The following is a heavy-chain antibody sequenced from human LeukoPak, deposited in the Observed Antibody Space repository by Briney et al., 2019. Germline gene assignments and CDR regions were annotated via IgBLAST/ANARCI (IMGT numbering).Heavy chain of an antibody. CDR2: INPNSGGT. V-gene: IGHV1-2*02. Sequence: ASVKVSFKASGYTFTGYYMHWVRQAPGQGREWMGWINPNSGGTNYAQKFQGRVTMTRDTSISTAYMELSRLRSDDTAVYYCARVVGSGPPNYYCYYGMDVGGQGTTVTVSS. CDR3: ARVVGSGPPNYYCYYGMDV. J-gene: IGHJ6*02. D-gene: IGHD6-19*01. CDR1: GYTFTGYY.